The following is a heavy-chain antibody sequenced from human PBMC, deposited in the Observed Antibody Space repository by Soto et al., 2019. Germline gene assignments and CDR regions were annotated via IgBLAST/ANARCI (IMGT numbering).Heavy chain of an antibody. CDR1: GGTFSSYA. CDR3: ARIGRQQLVPSYYYYGMDV. D-gene: IGHD6-13*01. J-gene: IGHJ6*02. V-gene: IGHV1-69*13. Sequence: SVKVSCKASGGTFSSYAISWVRQAPGQGLEWMGGIIPIFGTANYAQKFQGRVTITADESTSTAYMELSSLRSEDTAVYYCARIGRQQLVPSYYYYGMDVWGQGT. CDR2: IIPIFGTA.